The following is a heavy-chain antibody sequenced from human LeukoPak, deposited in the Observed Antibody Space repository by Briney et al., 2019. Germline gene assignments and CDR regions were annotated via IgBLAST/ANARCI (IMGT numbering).Heavy chain of an antibody. CDR2: IYYSGST. CDR1: GGSVSSYY. CDR3: ASLRTPFDY. J-gene: IGHJ4*02. Sequence: SETLSLACTVSGGSVSSYYWSWIRQPPGKGLEWIGYIYYSGSTNYNPSLKSRVTISVDTSKNQFSLKLSSVTAADTAVYYCASLRTPFDYWGQGTLVTVSS. V-gene: IGHV4-59*08.